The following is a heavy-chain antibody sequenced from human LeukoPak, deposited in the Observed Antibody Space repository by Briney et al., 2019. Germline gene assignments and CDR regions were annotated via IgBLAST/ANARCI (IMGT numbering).Heavy chain of an antibody. J-gene: IGHJ4*02. CDR1: GFTFSSYA. Sequence: GRSLRLSCAASGFTFSSYAMHWVRQAPGKGLEWVAVISYDGSNKYYADSVKGRFTISRDSSKNTLYLQMNSLRVEDTAVYYCSSGPGKTGKYYFDYWGQGNLVTVSS. CDR2: ISYDGSNK. D-gene: IGHD3-22*01. CDR3: SSGPGKTGKYYFDY. V-gene: IGHV3-30-3*01.